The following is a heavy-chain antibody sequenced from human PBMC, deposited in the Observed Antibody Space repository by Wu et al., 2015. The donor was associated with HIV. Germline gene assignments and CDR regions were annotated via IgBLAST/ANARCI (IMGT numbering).Heavy chain of an antibody. CDR1: GGTFSSYA. V-gene: IGHV1-18*01. J-gene: IGHJ4*02. CDR3: ARRYYYDSSGYYFDY. Sequence: QVQLVQSGAEVKKPGASVKVSCKASGGTFSSYAISWVRQAPGQGLEWMGWISAYNGNTNYAQKLQGRVTMTTDTSTSTAYMELRSLRSDDTAVYYCARRYYYDSSGYYFDYWGQGTLVTVSS. CDR2: ISAYNGNT. D-gene: IGHD3-22*01.